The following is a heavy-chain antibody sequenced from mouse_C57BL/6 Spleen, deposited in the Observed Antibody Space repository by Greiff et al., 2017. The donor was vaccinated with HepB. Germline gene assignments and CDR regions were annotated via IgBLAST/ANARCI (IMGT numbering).Heavy chain of an antibody. CDR1: GYSFTGYY. J-gene: IGHJ1*03. CDR2: INPSTGGT. CDR3: ARGVTTVVAHWYFDV. D-gene: IGHD1-1*01. Sequence: VQLKESGPELVKPGASVKISCKASGYSFTGYYMNWVKQSPEKSLEWIGEINPSTGGTTYNQKFKAKATLTVDKSSSTAYMQLKSLTSEDSAVYYCARGVTTVVAHWYFDVWGTGTTVTVSS. V-gene: IGHV1-42*01.